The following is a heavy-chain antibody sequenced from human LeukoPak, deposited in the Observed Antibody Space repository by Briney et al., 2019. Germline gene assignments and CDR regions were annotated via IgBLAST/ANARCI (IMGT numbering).Heavy chain of an antibody. D-gene: IGHD2-2*01. CDR3: ASLTSPLYQLLDYGMDV. J-gene: IGHJ6*02. CDR1: GGSFSDYY. Sequence: PSETLSLTCAVYGGSFSDYYWSWIRQPPGKGLEWIGEINHSGSTNYNPSLKSRVTISVDTSKNQFSLKLSSVTAADTAVYYCASLTSPLYQLLDYGMDVWGQGTTVTVSS. CDR2: INHSGST. V-gene: IGHV4-34*01.